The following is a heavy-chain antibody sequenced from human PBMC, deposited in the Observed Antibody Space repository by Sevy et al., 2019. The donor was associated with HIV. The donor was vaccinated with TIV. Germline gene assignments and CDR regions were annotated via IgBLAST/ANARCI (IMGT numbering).Heavy chain of an antibody. J-gene: IGHJ4*02. CDR3: ARGPYNSGRRLDF. Sequence: GGSLRLSCAASGFSLSDYAIHWARQGPVKGLEWLTVISFDGGNKYYADSVKGRFTSSRENSKNTVSLQMNSLRPDDTALYYCARGPYNSGRRLDFWGRGILVTVSS. CDR2: ISFDGGNK. V-gene: IGHV3-30-3*01. CDR1: GFSLSDYA. D-gene: IGHD5-12*01.